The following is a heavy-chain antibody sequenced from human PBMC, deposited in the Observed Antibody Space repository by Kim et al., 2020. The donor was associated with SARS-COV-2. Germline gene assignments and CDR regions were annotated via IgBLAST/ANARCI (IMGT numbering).Heavy chain of an antibody. J-gene: IGHJ4*02. CDR2: IYHSGST. D-gene: IGHD6-13*01. CDR3: ARGPRIAAAVSPPDPRLYSFDY. V-gene: IGHV4-4*02. Sequence: SETLSLTCAVSGGSISSSNWWSWVRQPPGKGLEWIGEIYHSGSTNYNPSLKSRVTISVDKSKNQFSLKLSSVTAADTAVYYCARGPRIAAAVSPPDPRLYSFDYWGQGTLVTVSS. CDR1: GGSISSSNW.